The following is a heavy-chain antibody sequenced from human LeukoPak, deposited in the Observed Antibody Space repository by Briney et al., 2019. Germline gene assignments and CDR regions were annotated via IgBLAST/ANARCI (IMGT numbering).Heavy chain of an antibody. Sequence: GGSLRLSCAASGFIFRTYVMHWVRQAPGKGLEWVAVISHDGSNEYYTDSVKGRFTISRDNSKDTVDLQMNSLKTEDTAVYYCARDGLSIRGDYPYYFDYWGQGILVTVSS. J-gene: IGHJ4*02. CDR3: ARDGLSIRGDYPYYFDY. CDR1: GFIFRTYV. CDR2: ISHDGSNE. V-gene: IGHV3-30-3*01. D-gene: IGHD4-11*01.